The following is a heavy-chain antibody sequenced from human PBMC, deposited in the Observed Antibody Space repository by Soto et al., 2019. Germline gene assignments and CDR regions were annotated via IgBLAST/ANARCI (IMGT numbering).Heavy chain of an antibody. D-gene: IGHD1-26*01. J-gene: IGHJ4*02. Sequence: SETPLTCTVSGDSISSSRYSWGWIRQPPGKGLEWIGSIYYSGSTYYNPSLKSRVTISVDTSKNQFSLKLSSVTAADTAVYYCAREVVGATTKTGMRIDYWGQGTLVTVSS. CDR2: IYYSGST. V-gene: IGHV4-39*02. CDR1: GDSISSSRYS. CDR3: AREVVGATTKTGMRIDY.